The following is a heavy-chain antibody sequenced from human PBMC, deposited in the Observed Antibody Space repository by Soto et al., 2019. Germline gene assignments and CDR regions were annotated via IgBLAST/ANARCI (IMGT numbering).Heavy chain of an antibody. CDR3: ARVPPDHYGANSPYYFDY. CDR1: GYTFINYG. J-gene: IGHJ4*02. D-gene: IGHD4-17*01. CDR2: ISAYNANT. V-gene: IGHV1-18*01. Sequence: QVQLVQSGVEVKKPGASVKVSCKASGYTFINYGINWVRQAPGQGLEWMGWISAYNANTNYAQKLQGRVTMTTDTATSTDYMELRSLRSDATAVYYCARVPPDHYGANSPYYFDYWGQGPLVTAS.